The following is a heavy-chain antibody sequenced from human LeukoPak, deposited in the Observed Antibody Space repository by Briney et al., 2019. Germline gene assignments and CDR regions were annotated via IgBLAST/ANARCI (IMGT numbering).Heavy chain of an antibody. D-gene: IGHD4-23*01. J-gene: IGHJ5*02. CDR1: GGIFSSYA. CDR3: ARLGPHYGGNPDNWFDP. CDR2: IIPIFGTP. V-gene: IGHV1-69*13. Sequence: SVKVSCTASGGIFSSYAISWVRQAPGQGLEWMRGIIPIFGTPNYAQKFQGRVTITADESTSTAYMELISLRSEDTAVYYCARLGPHYGGNPDNWFDPWGQGTLVTVSS.